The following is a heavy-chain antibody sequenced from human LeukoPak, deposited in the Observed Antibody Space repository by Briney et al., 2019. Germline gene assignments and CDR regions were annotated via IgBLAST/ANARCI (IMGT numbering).Heavy chain of an antibody. CDR1: GFTFSSYW. CDR2: IKEDGSEK. V-gene: IGHV3-7*03. D-gene: IGHD3-9*01. Sequence: QPGGSLRLSCAASGFTFSSYWMSWVRQAPGKGLEWVANIKEDGSEKYYVDSVKGRFTISRDNAKNSLYLQMNSLRAEDTAVYYCARRRSDYDILTGYYKDGYFDYWGQGTLVTASS. CDR3: ARRRSDYDILTGYYKDGYFDY. J-gene: IGHJ4*02.